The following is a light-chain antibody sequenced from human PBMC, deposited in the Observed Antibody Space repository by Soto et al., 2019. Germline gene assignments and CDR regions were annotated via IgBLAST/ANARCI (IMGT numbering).Light chain of an antibody. CDR2: KAS. J-gene: IGKJ1*01. CDR3: QQYNSYPST. V-gene: IGKV1-5*03. CDR1: QTISSW. Sequence: IQMTQSPATLSGSVGDRVTEACRAMQTISSWFAWYQQKPGKAPKLLIYKASTLKSGVPSRFSGSGSGTEFTLTISSLQPDDFPTYYCQQYNSYPSTFGQGTKVDI.